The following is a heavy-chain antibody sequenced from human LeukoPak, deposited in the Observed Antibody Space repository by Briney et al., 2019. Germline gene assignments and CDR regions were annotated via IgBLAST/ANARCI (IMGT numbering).Heavy chain of an antibody. CDR2: IKSDDSST. V-gene: IGHV3-74*01. Sequence: GGSLRLSCAASGFTFSSYWMHWVRQAPGKGLVWVSRIKSDDSSTSYADSVKGRFTISRDNSKNTLYLQMNSLRAEDTALYYCANEVRPNDYWGQGTLVTVSS. J-gene: IGHJ4*02. CDR3: ANEVRPNDY. D-gene: IGHD1-1*01. CDR1: GFTFSSYW.